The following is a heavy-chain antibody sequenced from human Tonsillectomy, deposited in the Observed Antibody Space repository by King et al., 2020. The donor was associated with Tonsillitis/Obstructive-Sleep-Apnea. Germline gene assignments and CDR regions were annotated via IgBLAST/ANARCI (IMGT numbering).Heavy chain of an antibody. D-gene: IGHD5-12*01. Sequence: VQLVESGRGLVQPGGSLRLSCSASGFTFSFYAMHWVRQAPGKGLEYVSVINSNGGTPYYLDTVTGRFNISRDNSKNPVYLQMRSLRAEDTDVYYCVNDRGGRYSDYDSFCDIWGQGTMVTVSS. CDR2: INSNGGTP. CDR3: VNDRGGRYSDYDSFCDI. CDR1: GFTFSFYA. J-gene: IGHJ3*02. V-gene: IGHV3-64D*06.